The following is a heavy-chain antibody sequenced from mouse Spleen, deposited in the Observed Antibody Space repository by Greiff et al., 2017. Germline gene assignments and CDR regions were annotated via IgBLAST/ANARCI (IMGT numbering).Heavy chain of an antibody. V-gene: IGHV5-9*01. J-gene: IGHJ3*01. Sequence: EVQGVESGGGLVKPGGSLKLSCAASGFTFSSYTMSWVRQTPEKRLEWVATISGGGGNTYYPDSVKGRFTISRDNAKNTLYLQMSSLRSEDTALYYCARNYGSSYAWFAYWGQGTLVTVSA. CDR1: GFTFSSYT. CDR3: ARNYGSSYAWFAY. CDR2: ISGGGGNT. D-gene: IGHD1-1*01.